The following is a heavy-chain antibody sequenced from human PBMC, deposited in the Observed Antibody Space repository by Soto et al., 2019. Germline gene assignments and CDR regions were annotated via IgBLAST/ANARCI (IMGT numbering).Heavy chain of an antibody. CDR3: ARVGTTVTTLTPRPSGKFDP. D-gene: IGHD4-4*01. CDR2: INHSGST. V-gene: IGHV4-34*01. CDR1: GGSFSGYY. J-gene: IGHJ5*02. Sequence: SETLSLTCAVYGGSFSGYYWSWIRQPPGKGLEWIGEINHSGSTNYNPSLKSRVTISVDTSKNQFSLKLSSVTAADTAVYYCARVGTTVTTLTPRPSGKFDPWGQGTLVTVSS.